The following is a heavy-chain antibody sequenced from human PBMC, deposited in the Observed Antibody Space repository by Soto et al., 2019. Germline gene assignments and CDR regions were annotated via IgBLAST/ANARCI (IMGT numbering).Heavy chain of an antibody. V-gene: IGHV4-59*12. D-gene: IGHD3-22*01. J-gene: IGHJ5*02. CDR3: ARDLSGYYDSSGYINWFDP. CDR1: GGSISSYY. Sequence: SETLSLTCTVSGGSISSYYWSWIRQPPGKGLERIGYIYYSGSTYYNPSLKSRVTISVDTSRNLFSLKLSSVTAADTAVYYCARDLSGYYDSSGYINWFDPWGQGTLVTVSS. CDR2: IYYSGST.